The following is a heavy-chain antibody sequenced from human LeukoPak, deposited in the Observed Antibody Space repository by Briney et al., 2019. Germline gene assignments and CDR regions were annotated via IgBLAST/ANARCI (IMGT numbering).Heavy chain of an antibody. V-gene: IGHV4-61*02. CDR2: IYTSGST. CDR3: ARESSIVGALGSDAFDI. D-gene: IGHD1-26*01. Sequence: NASETLSLTCTVSGGSISSGSYYWSWIRQPAGKGLEWIGRIYTSGSTNYNPSLKSRATISVDTSQNPFSLKLGSVTAADTAVYYCARESSIVGALGSDAFDIWGQGTMVAVSS. J-gene: IGHJ3*02. CDR1: GGSISSGSYY.